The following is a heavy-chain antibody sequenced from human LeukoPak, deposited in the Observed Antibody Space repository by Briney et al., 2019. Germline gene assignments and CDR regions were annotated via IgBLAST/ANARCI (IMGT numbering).Heavy chain of an antibody. D-gene: IGHD3-22*01. J-gene: IGHJ4*02. V-gene: IGHV3-53*05. CDR2: LYSGGNT. CDR3: ARAPPSMIVVVIGFSDY. CDR1: GFTVSSNY. Sequence: HPGGSLRLSCVVSGFTVSSNYMSWVRQAPGKGLEWVSVLYSGGNTYHADSVKGRFTISRDNSKNTLYLQMNSLRAEDTAVYYCARAPPSMIVVVIGFSDYWGQGTLVTVSS.